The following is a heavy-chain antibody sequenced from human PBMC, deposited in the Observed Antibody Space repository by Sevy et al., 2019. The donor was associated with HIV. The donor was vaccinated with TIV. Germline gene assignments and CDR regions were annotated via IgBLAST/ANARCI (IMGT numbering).Heavy chain of an antibody. CDR2: TRNKADSYTT. CDR3: ATHAGIAAAGRVFDY. D-gene: IGHD6-13*01. J-gene: IGHJ4*02. V-gene: IGHV3-72*01. CDR1: GFTFSDHY. Sequence: GGSLRLSCAASGFTFSDHYMEWVRQAPGKGLEWVGRTRNKADSYTTEYAASVKGRFTISRDDPKNSLYLQMNSLKTEDTAVYYCATHAGIAAAGRVFDYWGQGSLVTVSS.